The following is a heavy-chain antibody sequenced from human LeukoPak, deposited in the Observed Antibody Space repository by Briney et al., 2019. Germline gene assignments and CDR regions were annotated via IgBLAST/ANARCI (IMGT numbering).Heavy chain of an antibody. CDR1: RYTLSSYS. J-gene: IGHJ3*02. Sequence: GGPLKGSCKAFRYTLSSYSISWVRQAPGQEVEWVGWISAYTGNTNYVQKRQGGVTMTTDTSTSTAHTERWGLRSDETAVYYCARDVAGYYYAFDIWGQGTTVTVSS. V-gene: IGHV1-18*01. CDR3: ARDVAGYYYAFDI. D-gene: IGHD3-22*01. CDR2: ISAYTGNT.